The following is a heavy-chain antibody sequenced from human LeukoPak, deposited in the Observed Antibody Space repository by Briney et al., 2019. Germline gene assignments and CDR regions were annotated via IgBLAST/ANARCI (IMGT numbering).Heavy chain of an antibody. CDR1: GGSFSGYY. CDR2: INHSGST. V-gene: IGHV4-34*01. J-gene: IGHJ4*02. D-gene: IGHD6-13*01. Sequence: PETLSLTCAVYGGSFSGYYWSWIRQPPGKGLEWIGEINHSGSTNYNPSLKSRVTISVDTSKNQFSLKLSSVTAADTAVYYCARVGSSWYNDYWGQGTLVTVSS. CDR3: ARVGSSWYNDY.